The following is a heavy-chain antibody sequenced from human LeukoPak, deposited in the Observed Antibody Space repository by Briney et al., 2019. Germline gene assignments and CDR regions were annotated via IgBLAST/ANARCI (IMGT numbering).Heavy chain of an antibody. CDR1: GYTFTSYA. CDR2: INVANGDT. D-gene: IGHD3-10*01. Sequence: ASVKVSCKASGYTFTSYAVTWVRQAPGQGLEWMGWINVANGDTNYAQKFQGRVTMTTDTSTSTAYMELRSLTSDDTAVYYCARGRFPGSGSYYNSFDYYGQGTLVTVPS. V-gene: IGHV1-18*01. J-gene: IGHJ4*02. CDR3: ARGRFPGSGSYYNSFDY.